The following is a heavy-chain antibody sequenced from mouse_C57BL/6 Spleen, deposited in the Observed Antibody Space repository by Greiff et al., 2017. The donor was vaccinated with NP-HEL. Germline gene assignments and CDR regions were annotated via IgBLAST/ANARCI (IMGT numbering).Heavy chain of an antibody. CDR3: TRDYHYGIMDY. D-gene: IGHD1-2*01. J-gene: IGHJ4*01. V-gene: IGHV5-9-1*02. CDR1: GFTFSSYA. Sequence: DVQLVESGEGLVKPGGSLKLSCAASGFTFSSYAMSWVRQTPEKRLEWVAYISSGGDYIYYADTVKGRFTISRDNARNTLYLQMSSLKSEDTAMYYCTRDYHYGIMDYWGQGTSVTVSS. CDR2: ISSGGDYI.